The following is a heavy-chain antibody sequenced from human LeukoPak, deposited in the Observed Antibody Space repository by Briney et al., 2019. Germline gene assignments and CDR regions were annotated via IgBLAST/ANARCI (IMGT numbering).Heavy chain of an antibody. CDR1: GFTFSSYS. CDR3: ARDYDILTGYYSNYYYYGMDV. J-gene: IGHJ6*02. V-gene: IGHV3-21*01. Sequence: PGGSLRLSCAASGFTFSSYSMNWVRQAPGKGLEWVSSISSSSSYIYYADSVKGRFTISRDNAKNSLYLQMNSLRAEDTAVYYCARDYDILTGYYSNYYYYGMDVWGQGTTVTVSS. D-gene: IGHD3-9*01. CDR2: ISSSSSYI.